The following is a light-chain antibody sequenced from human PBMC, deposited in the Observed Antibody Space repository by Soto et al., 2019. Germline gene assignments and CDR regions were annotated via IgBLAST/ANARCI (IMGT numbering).Light chain of an antibody. J-gene: IGLJ2*01. Sequence: QPVLTQSPSASASLGASVKLTCTLSSGHSSYAIAWHQQQPDKGPRYLMKLNSDGSHSKGDGIPDRFSGSSSGAERYLTISSLQSEDDADYYCQTWGTGIQVVFGGGTKLTVL. V-gene: IGLV4-69*01. CDR3: QTWGTGIQVV. CDR1: SGHSSYA. CDR2: LNSDGSH.